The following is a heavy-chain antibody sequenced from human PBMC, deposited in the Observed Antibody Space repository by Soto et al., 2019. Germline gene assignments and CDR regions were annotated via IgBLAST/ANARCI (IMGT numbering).Heavy chain of an antibody. CDR1: GGSFTSNNW. V-gene: IGHV4-4*02. Sequence: SETLSLTCAVSGGSFTSNNWWTWVRQPPGQGLGWIGEIYRTGSNNSNTSLKSRVTISLDKSEKPFSLKVHSLNDADTAVYYWARRDPGTSVDYWGQGTMVTVSS. CDR2: IYRTGSN. D-gene: IGHD1-7*01. J-gene: IGHJ4*02. CDR3: ARRDPGTSVDY.